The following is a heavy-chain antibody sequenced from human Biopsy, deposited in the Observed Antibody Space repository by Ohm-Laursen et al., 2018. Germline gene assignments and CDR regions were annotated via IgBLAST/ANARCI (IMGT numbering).Heavy chain of an antibody. D-gene: IGHD1-14*01. V-gene: IGHV4-4*07. CDR3: ARDRDRRGWFDP. CDR1: RDSISNYS. Sequence: GTLSLTCTVSRDSISNYSWSWIRQPAGKGLEWIGQIYTSGITNYNPSLKSRVTMSVDTSKNKFSLRVSSVTAADTAVYYCARDRDRRGWFDPWGQGTLVTVSS. CDR2: IYTSGIT. J-gene: IGHJ5*02.